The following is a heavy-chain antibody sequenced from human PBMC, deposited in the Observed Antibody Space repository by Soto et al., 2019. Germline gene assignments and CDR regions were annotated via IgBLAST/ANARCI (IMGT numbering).Heavy chain of an antibody. Sequence: SETLSLTCTVSGGSISSGDYYWSWIRQPPGKGLEWIGYIYYSGSTYYNPSLKSRVTISVDTSKNQFSLKLSSVTAADTAVYYCARTPGGYSGYYDYWGQGTLVTVSS. D-gene: IGHD5-12*01. CDR3: ARTPGGYSGYYDY. J-gene: IGHJ4*02. CDR2: IYYSGST. V-gene: IGHV4-30-4*01. CDR1: GGSISSGDYY.